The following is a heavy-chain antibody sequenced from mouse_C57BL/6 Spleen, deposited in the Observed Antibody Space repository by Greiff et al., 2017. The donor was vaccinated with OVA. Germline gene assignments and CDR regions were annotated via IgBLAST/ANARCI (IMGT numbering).Heavy chain of an antibody. J-gene: IGHJ2*01. D-gene: IGHD1-1*01. Sequence: VQLKQPGAELVKPGASVKLSCKASGYTFTSYWMHWVKQRPGRGLEWIGRIDPNSGGTKYNEKLKSKATLTVDKPSSTAYMQLSSLTSEDSAVYYCARRYYGSPDYFDYWGQGTTLTVSS. CDR1: GYTFTSYW. V-gene: IGHV1-72*01. CDR3: ARRYYGSPDYFDY. CDR2: IDPNSGGT.